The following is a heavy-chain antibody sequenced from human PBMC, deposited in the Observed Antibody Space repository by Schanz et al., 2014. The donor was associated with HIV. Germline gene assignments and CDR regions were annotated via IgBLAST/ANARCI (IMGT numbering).Heavy chain of an antibody. CDR2: IWFDGTNK. CDR1: GFTFSSYA. Sequence: QVQLVESGGSVVQPGRSLRLSCAASGFTFSSYAMHWVRQAPGKGLEWVAVIWFDGTNKFYADSVKGRFTISRDNSKNTLFLQMNSLRAEDTAVYFCARDVAGCSGTSCYSDAFDIWGQGTLVTVSS. CDR3: ARDVAGCSGTSCYSDAFDI. J-gene: IGHJ3*02. V-gene: IGHV3-33*01. D-gene: IGHD2-2*01.